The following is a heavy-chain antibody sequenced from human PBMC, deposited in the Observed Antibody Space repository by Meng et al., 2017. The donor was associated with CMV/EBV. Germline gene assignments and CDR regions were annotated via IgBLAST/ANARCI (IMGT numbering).Heavy chain of an antibody. V-gene: IGHV3-21*01. Sequence: EVQRVGAVRGLVKPGGSLRLSCAASGFTFSSYSMNWVRQAPGKWLEWVSSISSSSSYIYYADSVKGRFTISRDNAKNSLYLQMNSLRAEDTAVYYCASYSSSWEGYWGQGTLVTVSS. J-gene: IGHJ4*02. D-gene: IGHD6-13*01. CDR3: ASYSSSWEGY. CDR1: GFTFSSYS. CDR2: ISSSSSYI.